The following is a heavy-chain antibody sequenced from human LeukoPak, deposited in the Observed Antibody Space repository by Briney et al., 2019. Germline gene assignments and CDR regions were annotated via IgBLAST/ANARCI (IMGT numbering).Heavy chain of an antibody. V-gene: IGHV3-23*01. D-gene: IGHD1-26*01. Sequence: PGGSLRLSCAASGFTFSSYAMSWVRQAPGKGLEWVSGISGSGDNTYYADSVKGRFTISRDNSKNTLYVQVNSLGTEDTAVYYCAKGGKWDVTPFDYWGQGTLVTVSS. CDR1: GFTFSSYA. CDR2: ISGSGDNT. CDR3: AKGGKWDVTPFDY. J-gene: IGHJ4*02.